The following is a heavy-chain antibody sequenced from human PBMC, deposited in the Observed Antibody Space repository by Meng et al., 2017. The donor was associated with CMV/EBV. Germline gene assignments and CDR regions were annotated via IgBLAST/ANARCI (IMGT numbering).Heavy chain of an antibody. CDR1: GFSLSTSGMC. V-gene: IGHV2-70*20. Sequence: SGPTLVKPTQTLTLTCTFSGFSLSTSGMCVSWVRQPPGKALEWLALIDWDDDKYYSTSLKTRLTISKDTSKNQVVLTMTNMDPVDTATYYCARTIVVPPHYYYGMDVWGQGTTVTVSS. J-gene: IGHJ6*02. CDR2: IDWDDDK. D-gene: IGHD2-2*01. CDR3: ARTIVVPPHYYYGMDV.